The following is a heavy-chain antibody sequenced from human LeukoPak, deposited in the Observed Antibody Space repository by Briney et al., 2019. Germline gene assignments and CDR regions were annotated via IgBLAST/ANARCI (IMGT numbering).Heavy chain of an antibody. CDR3: ARDCGEVVVITDYFDY. CDR2: ISYDGSNK. D-gene: IGHD3-22*01. CDR1: GFTFSSYA. V-gene: IGHV3-30*01. Sequence: GGSLRLSWAASGFTFSSYAMHWVRQAPGKGLEWVAVISYDGSNKYYADSVKGRFTISRDNSKNTLYLQMNRLRAEDTAVYYCARDCGEVVVITDYFDYWGQGTLVTVSS. J-gene: IGHJ4*02.